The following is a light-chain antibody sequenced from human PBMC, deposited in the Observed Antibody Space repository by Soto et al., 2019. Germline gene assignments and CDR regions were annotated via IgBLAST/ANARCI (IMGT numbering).Light chain of an antibody. Sequence: QSALTQPASVSGSPGQSITISCTGTTSDIGAYNYVSWYQHSPGNAPKLMIYEVTNRPSGVSSRFSGSKSGSTASLTITGLQSDDEADDYCSSYTSRGTLVFGGGTMVTVL. V-gene: IGLV2-14*01. CDR1: TSDIGAYNY. J-gene: IGLJ3*02. CDR3: SSYTSRGTLV. CDR2: EVT.